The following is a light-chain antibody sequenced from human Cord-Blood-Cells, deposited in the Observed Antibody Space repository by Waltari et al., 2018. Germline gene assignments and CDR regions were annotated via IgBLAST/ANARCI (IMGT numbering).Light chain of an antibody. CDR3: QQYYSTPYT. CDR2: WAS. J-gene: IGKJ2*01. CDR1: TSVLYSSNNKNY. V-gene: IGKV4-1*01. Sequence: DIVMTQSPDSLAVSLGERATINCKSSTSVLYSSNNKNYLAWYQQKPGQPLKLLIYWASTRESGVPDRFSGSGSGTDFTLTISSLQAEDVAVYYCQQYYSTPYTFGQGTKLEIK.